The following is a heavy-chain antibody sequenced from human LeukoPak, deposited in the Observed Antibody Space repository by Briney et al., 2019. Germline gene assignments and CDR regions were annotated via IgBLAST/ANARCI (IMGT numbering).Heavy chain of an antibody. CDR3: ARDPVVATTRGDDY. D-gene: IGHD5-12*01. J-gene: IGHJ4*02. Sequence: ASVKVSCKASGYTFTGYYMHWVRQAPGQGLEWMGWINPNSGGTNYAQKFQGRVTMTRDTSISTAYMELSRLRSDDTAVYYCARDPVVATTRGDDYWGQGTLVTVSS. CDR1: GYTFTGYY. V-gene: IGHV1-2*02. CDR2: INPNSGGT.